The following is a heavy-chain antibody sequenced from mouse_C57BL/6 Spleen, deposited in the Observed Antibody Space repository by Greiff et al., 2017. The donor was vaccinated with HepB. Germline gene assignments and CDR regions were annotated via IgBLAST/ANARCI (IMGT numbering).Heavy chain of an antibody. Sequence: QVQLQQSGPELVKPGASVKISCKASGYTFTDYYINWVKQRPGQGLEWIGWFFPGSGSTYYNEKFKGKATLTVDKSSSKAYMLLSSLNSEDSAVYCCARPYCSSYVGGAMDYWGQGTSVTVSS. J-gene: IGHJ4*01. CDR3: ARPYCSSYVGGAMDY. D-gene: IGHD1-1*01. V-gene: IGHV1-75*01. CDR1: GYTFTDYY. CDR2: FFPGSGST.